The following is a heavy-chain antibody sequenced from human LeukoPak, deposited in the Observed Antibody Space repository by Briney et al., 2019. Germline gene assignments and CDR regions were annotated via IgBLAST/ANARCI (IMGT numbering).Heavy chain of an antibody. J-gene: IGHJ4*02. V-gene: IGHV3-23*01. Sequence: PGGSLRLSCAASGFTFSKYGAWVRQAPGKGLEWVLAITSSGATYYADSVKGRFTISGDNSKNTLYLQMNSLGAEDTAVYYCANGRSESYHYWGRGTLVTVSS. D-gene: IGHD1-26*01. CDR1: GFTFSKYG. CDR2: ITSSGAT. CDR3: ANGRSESYHY.